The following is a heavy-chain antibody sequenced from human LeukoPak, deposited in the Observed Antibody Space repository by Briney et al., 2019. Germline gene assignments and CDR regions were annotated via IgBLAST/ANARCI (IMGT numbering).Heavy chain of an antibody. CDR2: IYYSGST. CDR3: ARGRQDVTMIVVVMTAVSYYLDV. V-gene: IGHV4-39*07. D-gene: IGHD3-22*01. J-gene: IGHJ6*03. CDR1: GGSISSSSYS. Sequence: SETLSLTCTVSGGSISSSSYSWGWIRQPPGKGLEWIGSIYYSGSTNYNPSLKSRVTISVDTSKNQFSLKLSSVTAADTAVYYCARGRQDVTMIVVVMTAVSYYLDVWGKGTTVTVS.